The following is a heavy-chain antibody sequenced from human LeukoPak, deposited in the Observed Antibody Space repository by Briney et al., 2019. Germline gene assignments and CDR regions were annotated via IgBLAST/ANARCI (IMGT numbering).Heavy chain of an antibody. D-gene: IGHD6-19*01. CDR2: MNPNSGNT. J-gene: IGHJ4*02. V-gene: IGHV1-8*01. CDR1: GYTFTNYD. Sequence: GASVKVSCKASGYTFTNYDINWVRQATGQGLEWMGWMNPNSGNTAYAQKFQGRVTMTTDTSINTIYMELSSLRSEDTAVYYCARSLRDWYKDYWGQGTLVTVSS. CDR3: ARSLRDWYKDY.